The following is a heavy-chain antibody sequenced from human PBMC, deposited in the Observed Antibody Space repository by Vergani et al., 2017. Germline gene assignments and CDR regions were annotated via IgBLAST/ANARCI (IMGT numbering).Heavy chain of an antibody. Sequence: QVQLQESGPGLVKPSETLSLTCAVSGYSISSGYYWGWIRQPPGKGLEWIGSIYHSGSTYYNPSLKSRVTISVDTSKNQFSLKLSSVTAADTAVYYCASSEQLVAFDYWGQGTLVTVSS. V-gene: IGHV4-38-2*01. J-gene: IGHJ4*02. CDR2: IYHSGST. CDR3: ASSEQLVAFDY. D-gene: IGHD6-13*01. CDR1: GYSISSGYY.